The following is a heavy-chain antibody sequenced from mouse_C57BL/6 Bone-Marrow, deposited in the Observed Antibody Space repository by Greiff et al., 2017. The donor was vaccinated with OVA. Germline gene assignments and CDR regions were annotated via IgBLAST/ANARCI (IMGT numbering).Heavy chain of an antibody. D-gene: IGHD1-1*01. V-gene: IGHV5-17*01. CDR2: ISSGSSTI. CDR3: ARPFITTVVGYFDY. Sequence: EVQRVESGGGLVKPGGSLKLSCAASGFTFSDYGMHWVRQAPEKGLEWVAYISSGSSTIYYADTAKGRFTISRDNAKNTLFLQMTSLRSEDTAMYYCARPFITTVVGYFDYWGQGTTLTVSS. J-gene: IGHJ2*01. CDR1: GFTFSDYG.